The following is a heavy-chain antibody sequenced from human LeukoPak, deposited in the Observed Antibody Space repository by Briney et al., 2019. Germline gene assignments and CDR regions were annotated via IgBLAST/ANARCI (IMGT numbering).Heavy chain of an antibody. V-gene: IGHV3-48*02. CDR1: GFTFSSYG. CDR3: ARHDYGGNSGDN. CDR2: IGTNSSTI. J-gene: IGHJ4*02. Sequence: PGGSLRLSCAASGFTFSSYGMNWVRQAPGKGLEWVSYIGTNSSTIYYADSVKVRFTISRDNAKNSLYLQMNSLRDEDTAVYYCARHDYGGNSGDNWGQGTLVTVSS. D-gene: IGHD4-23*01.